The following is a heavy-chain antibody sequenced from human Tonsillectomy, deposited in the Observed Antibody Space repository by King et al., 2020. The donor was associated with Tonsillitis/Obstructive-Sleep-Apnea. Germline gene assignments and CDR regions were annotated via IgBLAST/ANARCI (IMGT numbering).Heavy chain of an antibody. D-gene: IGHD6-19*01. CDR1: GFTFSDSY. J-gene: IGHJ4*02. CDR3: ARPYSSGWYFIDY. CDR2: ISSSSSYT. Sequence: QLVQSGGGLVKPGGSLRLSCAASGFTFSDSYMTWIRQAPGKGLEWISYISSSSSYTNYADSVKGRFTISRGNAKNSLYLQMNSLRAEDTAVYYCARPYSSGWYFIDYWGQGTLVTVSS. V-gene: IGHV3-11*05.